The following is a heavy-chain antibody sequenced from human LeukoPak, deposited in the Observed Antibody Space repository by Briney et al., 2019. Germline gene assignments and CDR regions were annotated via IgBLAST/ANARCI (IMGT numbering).Heavy chain of an antibody. J-gene: IGHJ4*02. Sequence: ASVKVSCKASGYTFTSYGISWVRQAPGQGLEWMGWISAYNGNTNYAQKLQGRVTMTTDTSTSTAYMELRSLRSDDTAVYYCARSGTYYDFWSGPDYWGQGTLVTVSS. CDR3: ARSGTYYDFWSGPDY. CDR1: GYTFTSYG. CDR2: ISAYNGNT. V-gene: IGHV1-18*01. D-gene: IGHD3-3*01.